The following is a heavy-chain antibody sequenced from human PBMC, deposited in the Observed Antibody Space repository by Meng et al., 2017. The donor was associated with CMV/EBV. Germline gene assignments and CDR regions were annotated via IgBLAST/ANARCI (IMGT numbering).Heavy chain of an antibody. V-gene: IGHV1-2*02. CDR1: GSTVTDYY. D-gene: IGHD6-19*01. CDR3: ARSSGWSRFDY. Sequence: QVQLGQSGAEVKKPGASGKVSCKASGSTVTDYYIHWVRQAPGQWLEWMGWINPNDDTNYAQNFQGRVTMTRDMSINTVYMELSRLTSDDTAVYYCARSSGWSRFDYWGLGTLVTVSS. J-gene: IGHJ4*02. CDR2: INPNDDT.